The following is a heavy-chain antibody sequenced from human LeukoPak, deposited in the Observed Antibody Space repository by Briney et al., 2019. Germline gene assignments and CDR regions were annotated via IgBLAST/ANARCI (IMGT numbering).Heavy chain of an antibody. Sequence: ASVKVSCKASGHTFTSYYMHWVRQAPGQGLEWMGIINPSGGSTSYAQKFQGRVTMTRDTSTSTVYMELSSLRSEDTAVYYCARYQRVVVTAAPLAYWSQGTLVTVCS. CDR1: GHTFTSYY. CDR2: INPSGGST. D-gene: IGHD2-21*02. CDR3: ARYQRVVVTAAPLAY. V-gene: IGHV1-46*01. J-gene: IGHJ4*02.